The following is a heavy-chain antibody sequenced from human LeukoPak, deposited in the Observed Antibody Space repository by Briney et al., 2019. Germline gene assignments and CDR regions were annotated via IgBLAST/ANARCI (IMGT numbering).Heavy chain of an antibody. CDR1: GLTFSTYW. Sequence: GGSLRLSCAASGLTFSTYWMNWVRQAPGKGLEWVSAISGSGGSTYYADSVKGRFTISRDNSKNTLYLQMNSLRAEDTAVYYCAKGRMLSDYVRIGLFDYWGQGTLVTVSS. J-gene: IGHJ4*02. D-gene: IGHD3-10*02. CDR2: ISGSGGST. V-gene: IGHV3-23*01. CDR3: AKGRMLSDYVRIGLFDY.